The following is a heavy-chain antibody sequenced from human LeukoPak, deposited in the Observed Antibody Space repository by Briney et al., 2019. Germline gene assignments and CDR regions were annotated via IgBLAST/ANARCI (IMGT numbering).Heavy chain of an antibody. D-gene: IGHD3-22*01. Sequence: ASVKVSCKASGYTFTSYGISWVRQAPGQGLEWMGWISAYNGNTNYAQKLQGRVTMTTDTSTSTAYMELRSLRSDDTAVYHCARAQDDSSGYYSCWFDPWGQGTLVTVSS. CDR2: ISAYNGNT. CDR3: ARAQDDSSGYYSCWFDP. CDR1: GYTFTSYG. J-gene: IGHJ5*02. V-gene: IGHV1-18*01.